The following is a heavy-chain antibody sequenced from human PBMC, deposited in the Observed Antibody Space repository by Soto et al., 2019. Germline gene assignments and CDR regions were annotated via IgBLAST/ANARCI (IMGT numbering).Heavy chain of an antibody. CDR2: MNPNSGNT. CDR3: ARWDYGYYARFDY. V-gene: IGHV1-8*01. D-gene: IGHD4-17*01. CDR1: GCTFTSHD. J-gene: IGHJ4*02. Sequence: QVQLVQSGAEEKKSGASVKVSCKASGCTFTSHDINWVRQATGQGLEWMGWMNPNSGNTGYAQKFQGRVTMTRNTSISTAYMELSSLRSEDTAVYYCARWDYGYYARFDYWGQGTLVTVSS.